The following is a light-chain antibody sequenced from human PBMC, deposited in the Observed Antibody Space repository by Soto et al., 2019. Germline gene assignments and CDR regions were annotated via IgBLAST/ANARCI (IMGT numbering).Light chain of an antibody. CDR1: SSNIGSNT. J-gene: IGLJ3*02. CDR3: AAWDDSLNGWV. CDR2: GNN. V-gene: IGLV1-44*01. Sequence: QSVLTQPPSASGTPGQRVTISCSGSSSNIGSNTVNWYQQLPGTAPKLLIFGNNERPSGVPDRFSGSKSSTSASLAISGLQSEDEADYYCAAWDDSLNGWVFGGGTKLTVL.